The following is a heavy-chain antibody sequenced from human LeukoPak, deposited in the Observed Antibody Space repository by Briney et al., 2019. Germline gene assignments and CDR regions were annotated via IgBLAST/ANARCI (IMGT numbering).Heavy chain of an antibody. CDR2: IYPGDSDT. CDR1: GYSFTSYW. Sequence: GGSLKISCQGSGYSFTSYWIGWVRQMPGKGLEWMGIIYPGDSDTRYSPSFQGQVTISADKSISTAYLQWNSVKASDTAMYHWAKGFFGYNDAFRIWGQGTTVTVSS. V-gene: IGHV5-51*01. J-gene: IGHJ3*02. CDR3: AKGFFGYNDAFRI. D-gene: IGHD5-24*01.